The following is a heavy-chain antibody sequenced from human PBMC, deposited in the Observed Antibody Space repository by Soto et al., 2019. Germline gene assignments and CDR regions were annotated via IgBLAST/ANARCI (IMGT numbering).Heavy chain of an antibody. J-gene: IGHJ4*02. CDR1: GGTFRSYV. V-gene: IGHV1-69*12. CDR3: ARSGTLDWIDDY. D-gene: IGHD1-1*01. Sequence: QVQLVQSGAEVKKPGSSVKVSCKASGGTFRSYVTSWVRQDPGQGLEWLGGIIPMYGTTYYAQTFQGRVTISADESTSTAFMELSSLRSEDTAVYYCARSGTLDWIDDYWGQGTLVTVSS. CDR2: IIPMYGTT.